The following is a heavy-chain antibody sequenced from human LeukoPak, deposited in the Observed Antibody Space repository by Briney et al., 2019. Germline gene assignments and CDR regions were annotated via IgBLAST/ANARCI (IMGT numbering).Heavy chain of an antibody. Sequence: GGSLRLSCSTSGFTFGDYAMSWVSQAPGKGLEWVGFIQAKAYGGATKYAASVNGRFSISRDDSQSIANLRMNDLKTEDTAVYYCTRAPHPRCSSSGCYLDYWGQGTLVTVSS. J-gene: IGHJ4*02. CDR2: IQAKAYGGAT. CDR3: TRAPHPRCSSSGCYLDY. CDR1: GFTFGDYA. D-gene: IGHD2-2*01. V-gene: IGHV3-49*04.